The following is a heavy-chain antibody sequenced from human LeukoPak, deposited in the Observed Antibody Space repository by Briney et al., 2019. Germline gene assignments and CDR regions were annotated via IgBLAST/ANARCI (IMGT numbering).Heavy chain of an antibody. D-gene: IGHD3-3*01. CDR2: IYYSGST. Sequence: PSETLSLTCNVSGGSISSGDYYWSWIRQPPGKGLEWIGYIYYSGSTNYNPSLKSRVTISVDTSKNQFSLKLSSVTAADTAVYYCARVPLIYDFWSGYPYYFDYWGQGTLVTVSS. CDR1: GGSISSGDYY. CDR3: ARVPLIYDFWSGYPYYFDY. J-gene: IGHJ4*02. V-gene: IGHV4-61*08.